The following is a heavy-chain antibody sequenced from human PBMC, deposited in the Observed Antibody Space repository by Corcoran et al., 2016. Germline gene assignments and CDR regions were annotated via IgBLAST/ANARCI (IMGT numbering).Heavy chain of an antibody. CDR2: IYYSGST. CDR3: ARSAYDFWSGEGYYFDY. J-gene: IGHJ4*02. Sequence: QVQLQESGPGLVKPSETLSLTCTVSGGSISSYYWSWIRQPPGKGLEWIGYIYYSGSTNYNPSLKSRVTISVDTSKNQFSLKLSSVTAADTAVYYCARSAYDFWSGEGYYFDYWGQGTLVTVSS. V-gene: IGHV4-59*01. D-gene: IGHD3-3*01. CDR1: GGSISSYY.